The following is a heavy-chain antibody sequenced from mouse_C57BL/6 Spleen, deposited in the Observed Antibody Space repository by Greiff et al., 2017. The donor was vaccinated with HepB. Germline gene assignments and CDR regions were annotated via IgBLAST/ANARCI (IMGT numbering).Heavy chain of an antibody. D-gene: IGHD1-1*01. CDR3: ARYGSNYFDY. V-gene: IGHV3-6*01. CDR1: GYSITSGYY. Sequence: EVQLQQSGPGLVKPSQSLSLTCSVTGYSITSGYYWNWIRQFPGNKLEWMGYISYDGSNNYNPSLKNRISITRDTSKNQFFLKLNSVTTEDTATYYCARYGSNYFDYWGQGTTLTVSS. CDR2: ISYDGSN. J-gene: IGHJ2*01.